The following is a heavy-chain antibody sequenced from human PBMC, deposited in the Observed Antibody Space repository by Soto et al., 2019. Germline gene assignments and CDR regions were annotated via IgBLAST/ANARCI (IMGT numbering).Heavy chain of an antibody. J-gene: IGHJ5*02. V-gene: IGHV4-61*01. D-gene: IGHD6-13*01. CDR2: VYYSGGA. Sequence: SETLSLTCTVSFDSVSSGSYYWTWIRQPPGKGLEWIGYVYYSGGASYNPSLKSRVTISVDTSKNQFSLQLTSMTAADTAVYYCARSRRSNSWLDHWGQGTLVNAS. CDR3: ARSRRSNSWLDH. CDR1: FDSVSSGSYY.